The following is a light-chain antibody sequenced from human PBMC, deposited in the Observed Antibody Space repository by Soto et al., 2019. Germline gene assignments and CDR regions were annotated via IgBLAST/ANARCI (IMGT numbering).Light chain of an antibody. V-gene: IGLV2-14*01. CDR3: SSYTSSSTL. CDR1: SSDVGGYNY. CDR2: AVT. Sequence: QSLLTQPASWSGSPGQSITISCTGTSSDVGGYNYVSWYQQHPGKAPKLMIYAVTDRPSGVSSRFSGSKSGNTASLTISGLQAEDEADYYCSSYTSSSTLFGTGTKVNVL. J-gene: IGLJ1*01.